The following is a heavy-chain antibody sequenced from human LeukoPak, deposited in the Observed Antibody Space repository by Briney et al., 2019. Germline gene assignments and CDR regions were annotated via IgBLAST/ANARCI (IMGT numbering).Heavy chain of an antibody. J-gene: IGHJ4*02. V-gene: IGHV3-23*01. CDR1: GFTFSSYA. CDR2: ISGSGGST. D-gene: IGHD2-2*02. Sequence: GGSLRLSCAASGFTFSSYAMSWVRQAPGKGLEWVSAISGSGGSTYYADSVRGRFTISRDNSKNTLYLQMNSLRAEDAAVYYCAKDPYPLRLSYWGQGTLVTVSS. CDR3: AKDPYPLRLSY.